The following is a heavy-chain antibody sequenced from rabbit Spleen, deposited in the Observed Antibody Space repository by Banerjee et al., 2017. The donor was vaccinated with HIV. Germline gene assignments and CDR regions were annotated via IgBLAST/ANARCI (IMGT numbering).Heavy chain of an antibody. CDR3: VRDQAGDADYGPYYLNL. Sequence: QEHLVESGGGLVQPGGSLKLSCKASAFDFSSGGVSWVRQAPGKGLEWIGYIEPIFGNTYYANWVNGRFTISSHNAQNTLYLQLSSLTAADTATYFCVRDQAGDADYGPYYLNLWGQGTLVTVS. CDR1: AFDFSSGG. D-gene: IGHD2-1*01. J-gene: IGHJ4*01. V-gene: IGHV1S47*01. CDR2: IEPIFGNT.